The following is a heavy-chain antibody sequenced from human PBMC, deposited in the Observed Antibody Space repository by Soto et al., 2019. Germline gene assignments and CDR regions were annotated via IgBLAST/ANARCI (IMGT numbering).Heavy chain of an antibody. CDR2: LSGSGATT. Sequence: VQLLESGGGLVQPGGSLRLSCAASGFAFSSYAMTWVRQAPGKGLEWVSALSGSGATTYYADSVKGRFTISRDNSKNSVYLEMNSLRAEDTAVYYCAKPPESSSTFYYYGLDVWGQVTTVTVSS. CDR3: AKPPESSSTFYYYGLDV. CDR1: GFAFSSYA. V-gene: IGHV3-23*01. D-gene: IGHD2-2*01. J-gene: IGHJ6*02.